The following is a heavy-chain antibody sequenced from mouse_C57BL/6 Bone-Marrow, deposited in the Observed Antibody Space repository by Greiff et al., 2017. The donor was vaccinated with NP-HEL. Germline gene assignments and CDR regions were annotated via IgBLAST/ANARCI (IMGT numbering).Heavy chain of an antibody. CDR2: IYPGSGST. Sequence: QVQLQQPGAELVKPGASVKMSCKASGYTFTSYWITWVKQRPGQGLEWIGDIYPGSGSTNYNEKFKSKATLTVDTSSSTAYMQLSSLTSEDSAVYDGARRGVLFVSCAMDYWGQGTSVTVSS. V-gene: IGHV1-55*01. J-gene: IGHJ4*01. CDR1: GYTFTSYW. CDR3: ARRGVLFVSCAMDY. D-gene: IGHD6-2*01.